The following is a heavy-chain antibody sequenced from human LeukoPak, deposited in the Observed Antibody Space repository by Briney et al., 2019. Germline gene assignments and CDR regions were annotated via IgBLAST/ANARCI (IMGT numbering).Heavy chain of an antibody. Sequence: ATVKVSRKASGYTFTTYDINWVRQAPGQGLEWMGWMNPNSGNTGYAQKLQGRVTMTTDTSTSTAYMELRSLRSDDTAVYYCAREGGSGSYYTGYYYYYMDVWGKGTTVTVSS. CDR1: GYTFTTYD. J-gene: IGHJ6*03. D-gene: IGHD3-10*01. CDR2: MNPNSGNT. CDR3: AREGGSGSYYTGYYYYYMDV. V-gene: IGHV1-8*02.